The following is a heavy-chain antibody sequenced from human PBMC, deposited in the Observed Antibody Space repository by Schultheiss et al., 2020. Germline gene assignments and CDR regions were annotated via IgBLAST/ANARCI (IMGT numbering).Heavy chain of an antibody. D-gene: IGHD3-10*01. CDR2: IYYSGST. J-gene: IGHJ6*02. V-gene: IGHV4-39*07. CDR3: ARGKSRHYYYYGMDV. CDR1: GGSISSSSYY. Sequence: SATLSLTCTVSGGSISSSSYYWGWIRQPPGKGLEWIGSIYYSGSTYYNPSLKSRVTISVDTSDNQFSLKLTSVTAADTAVYYCARGKSRHYYYYGMDVWGQGTTVTGSS.